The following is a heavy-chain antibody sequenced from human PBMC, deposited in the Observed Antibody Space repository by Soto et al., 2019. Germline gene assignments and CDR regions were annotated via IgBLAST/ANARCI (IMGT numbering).Heavy chain of an antibody. CDR2: IYNDGKT. J-gene: IGHJ6*02. Sequence: GGSLRLSCAASRLTVSNNYMSWVRQAPGKGLEWVSVIYNDGKTYYADSVKGRFTISRDTSKNTLHLQMDSLRDEDTAVYYCVRPLPSGQNYGMDVWGQGTTVTVSS. CDR1: RLTVSNNY. V-gene: IGHV3-53*01. D-gene: IGHD3-10*01. CDR3: VRPLPSGQNYGMDV.